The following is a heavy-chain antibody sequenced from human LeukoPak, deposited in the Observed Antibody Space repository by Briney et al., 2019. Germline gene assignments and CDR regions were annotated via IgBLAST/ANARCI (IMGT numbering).Heavy chain of an antibody. Sequence: ASVKVSCKASGYTFTSYAMNWVRQAPGQGLEWMGWINTYNGNPTYAQGFTGRFVFSLDTSVSTAYLQISSLKAEDTAVYYCARGSARGYSYAIYWGQGTLVTVSS. D-gene: IGHD5-18*01. CDR1: GYTFTSYA. CDR3: ARGSARGYSYAIY. CDR2: INTYNGNP. V-gene: IGHV7-4-1*02. J-gene: IGHJ4*02.